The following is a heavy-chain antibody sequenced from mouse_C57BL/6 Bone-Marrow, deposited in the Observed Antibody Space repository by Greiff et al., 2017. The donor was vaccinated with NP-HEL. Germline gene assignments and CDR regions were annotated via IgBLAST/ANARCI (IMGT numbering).Heavy chain of an antibody. V-gene: IGHV5-6*02. Sequence: EVKLVESGGDLVKPGGSLKLSCAASGFTFSSYGMSWVRQTPDKRLEWVATISSGGSYTYYPDSVKGRFTISRDNTKNTLYLQMSSLKSEDTAMYYCARHGFYYYGSMDYWGQGTTLTVSS. CDR1: GFTFSSYG. J-gene: IGHJ2*01. CDR3: ARHGFYYYGSMDY. D-gene: IGHD1-1*01. CDR2: ISSGGSYT.